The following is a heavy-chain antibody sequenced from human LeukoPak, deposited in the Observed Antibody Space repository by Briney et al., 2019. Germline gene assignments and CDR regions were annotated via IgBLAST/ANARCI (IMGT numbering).Heavy chain of an antibody. CDR1: GFTFSDYY. CDR2: IAGSVSTI. Sequence: PGGSLRLSCAASGFTFSDYYMSWIRQAPGKGLEGVSYIAGSVSTIYYADSVKGRFTISRDNAKNSLYLQMSSLRAEDTAIYYCARVGRAMAAAGFGAFDIWGQGTMVTVSS. V-gene: IGHV3-11*01. J-gene: IGHJ3*02. CDR3: ARVGRAMAAAGFGAFDI. D-gene: IGHD6-13*01.